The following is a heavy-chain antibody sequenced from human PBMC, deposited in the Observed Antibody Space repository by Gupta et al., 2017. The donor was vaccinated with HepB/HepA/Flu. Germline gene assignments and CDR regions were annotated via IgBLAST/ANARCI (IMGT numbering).Heavy chain of an antibody. V-gene: IGHV4-34*01. CDR2: INPGGIA. D-gene: IGHD1/OR15-1a*01. CDR1: GGSFSGTY. CDR3: ARGPLTGTTRQFDD. Sequence: QVQLQQWGAGLLKPSETVSLICAVYGGSFSGTYWSWVRQSPEKGLEWSGEINPGGIAKYNPSLKSRVTMSRDTSKNHLSLKLSSVTAADTAVYYCARGPLTGTTRQFDDRGQGTQVTVSS. J-gene: IGHJ4*02.